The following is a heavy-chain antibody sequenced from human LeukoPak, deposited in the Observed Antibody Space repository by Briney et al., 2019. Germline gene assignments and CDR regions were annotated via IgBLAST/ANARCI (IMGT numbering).Heavy chain of an antibody. V-gene: IGHV4-39*06. CDR1: GGSISSDAYY. CDR3: ARGYCTNAVCSLGPTQA. D-gene: IGHD2-8*01. CDR2: IYYTGST. Sequence: SETLSLTCTVSGGSISSDAYYWGWMRQPPGKRLEWVGTIYYTGSTYYNPSLKSRVTILLDTSKQQFLLKLSSVTAAATAVYYCARGYCTNAVCSLGPTQAWGQGTPVSASS. J-gene: IGHJ4*02.